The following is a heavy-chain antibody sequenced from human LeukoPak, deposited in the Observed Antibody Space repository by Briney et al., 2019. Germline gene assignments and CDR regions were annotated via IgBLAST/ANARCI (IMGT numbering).Heavy chain of an antibody. CDR2: ISGSGGST. D-gene: IGHD4-11*01. CDR1: GFTFSSYA. CDR3: AKDPSNEYNYDY. V-gene: IGHV3-23*01. J-gene: IGHJ4*02. Sequence: GGSLRLSCAASGFTFSSYAMSWVRQAPRKGLEWVSAISGSGGSTYYADSVKGRFTISRDNSKNTLYLQMNSLRAEDTAVYYCAKDPSNEYNYDYWGQGTLVTVSS.